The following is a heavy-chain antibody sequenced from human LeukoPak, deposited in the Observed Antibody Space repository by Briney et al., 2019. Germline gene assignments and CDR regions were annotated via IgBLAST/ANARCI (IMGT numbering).Heavy chain of an antibody. J-gene: IGHJ6*02. Sequence: PSETLSLTCTVSGDSISRSTYYWAWIRQPPGKGLEWIGSVYYGRSPYFNPSLESRATISVDTSKNHFSLKMSSVTAADTAVYYCARDRHYDSSGYYYYYYGMDVWGQGTTVTVS. CDR3: ARDRHYDSSGYYYYYYGMDV. D-gene: IGHD3-22*01. V-gene: IGHV4-39*02. CDR1: GDSISRSTYY. CDR2: VYYGRSP.